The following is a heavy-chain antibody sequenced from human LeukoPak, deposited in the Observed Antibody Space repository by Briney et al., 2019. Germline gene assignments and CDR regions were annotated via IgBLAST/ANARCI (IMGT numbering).Heavy chain of an antibody. CDR1: GYSITSGYY. CDR3: AKGTSSGWYYFDY. V-gene: IGHV4-38-2*02. J-gene: IGHJ4*02. CDR2: IYHSGDT. Sequence: SETLSLTCIVSGYSITSGYYWGWIRPPPGKGLEWIGSIYHSGDTYYNPSLKSRVTISVDTSKNQFSLKLDSVTAADTAVYYCAKGTSSGWYYFDYWGQGTLVTVSS. D-gene: IGHD6-19*01.